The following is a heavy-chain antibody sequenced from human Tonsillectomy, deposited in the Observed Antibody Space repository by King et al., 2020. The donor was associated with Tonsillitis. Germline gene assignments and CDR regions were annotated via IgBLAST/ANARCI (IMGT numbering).Heavy chain of an antibody. CDR2: IYDSGST. CDR1: GGSINSYY. Sequence: VQLQESGPGLVKPSETLSLTCTVSGGSINSYYWSWIRQPPGKGLEWIGYIYDSGSTNYNPSLTSRVTITVDTPKNQFSLKLSSVTAADTAVYYCSRSDYDYVWRSYRYFWFDPWGQGTLVTVSS. D-gene: IGHD3-16*02. V-gene: IGHV4-59*08. CDR3: SRSDYDYVWRSYRYFWFDP. J-gene: IGHJ5*02.